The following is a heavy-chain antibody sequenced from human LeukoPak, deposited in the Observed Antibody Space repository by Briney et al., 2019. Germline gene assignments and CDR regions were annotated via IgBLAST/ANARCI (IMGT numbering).Heavy chain of an antibody. Sequence: SETLSLTCTVSGGSISSYYWSWIRQPPGKGLEWIGYIYYSGSTNYNPSLKSRVTISVDTSKNQFSLKLSSVTAADTAVYYCARPGYDFWSGYSFDPWGQGTLVTVSS. CDR3: ARPGYDFWSGYSFDP. D-gene: IGHD3-3*01. CDR1: GGSISSYY. CDR2: IYYSGST. V-gene: IGHV4-59*12. J-gene: IGHJ5*02.